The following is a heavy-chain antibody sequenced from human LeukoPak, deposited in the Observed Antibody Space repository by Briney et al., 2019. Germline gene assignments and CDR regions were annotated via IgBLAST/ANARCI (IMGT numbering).Heavy chain of an antibody. D-gene: IGHD3-10*01. Sequence: PGGSLRLSCAASGFTFSSYAMSWVRQAPGKGLEWVSAISGSGGSTYYADSVKGRFTISRDNSKNTLYLQMNSLRAEDTAVYYCAKEDDGELLFGELYLGYWGQGTLVTVSS. CDR1: GFTFSSYA. CDR3: AKEDDGELLFGELYLGY. CDR2: ISGSGGST. J-gene: IGHJ4*02. V-gene: IGHV3-23*01.